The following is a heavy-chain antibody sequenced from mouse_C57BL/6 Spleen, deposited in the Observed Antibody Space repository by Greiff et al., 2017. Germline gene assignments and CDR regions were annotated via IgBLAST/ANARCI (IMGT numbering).Heavy chain of an antibody. CDR2: IYPGSGST. CDR3: ARRGTYYSNPFAY. V-gene: IGHV1-55*01. Sequence: QVQLQQPGAELVKPGASVKMSCKASGYTFTSYWITWVKQRPGQGLEWIGDIYPGSGSTNYNEKCKSKATLAVDTSSSTAYMQLSSLTSEDSAVYYCARRGTYYSNPFAYWGQGTLVTVSA. CDR1: GYTFTSYW. J-gene: IGHJ3*01. D-gene: IGHD2-5*01.